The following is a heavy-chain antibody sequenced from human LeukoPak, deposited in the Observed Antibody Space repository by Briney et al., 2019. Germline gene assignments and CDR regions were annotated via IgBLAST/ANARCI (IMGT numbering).Heavy chain of an antibody. D-gene: IGHD3-3*01. CDR1: GFTFSNYW. V-gene: IGHV3-7*01. J-gene: IGHJ4*02. CDR3: ARDLFWSGYYGYYFDY. CDR2: INQDGSEK. Sequence: PGGSLRLSCAASGFTFSNYWMNWVRQAPGKGLEWVANINQDGSEKYYVDSLKGRFTISRDNAKNSLYLQMNSLRAEDTAVYYCARDLFWSGYYGYYFDYWGQGTLVTVSS.